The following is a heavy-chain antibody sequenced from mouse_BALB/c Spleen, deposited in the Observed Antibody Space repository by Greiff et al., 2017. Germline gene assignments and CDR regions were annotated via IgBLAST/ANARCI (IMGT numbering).Heavy chain of an antibody. V-gene: IGHV14-3*02. D-gene: IGHD1-1*01. CDR1: GFNIKDTY. CDR2: IDPANGNT. Sequence: VQLQQSGAELVKPGASVKLSCTASGFNIKDTYMHWVKQRPEQGLEWIGRIDPANGNTKYDPKFQGKATITADTSSNTAYLQLSSLTSEDTAVYYCARDGYYYGSSDYAMDYWGQGTSVTVSS. J-gene: IGHJ4*01. CDR3: ARDGYYYGSSDYAMDY.